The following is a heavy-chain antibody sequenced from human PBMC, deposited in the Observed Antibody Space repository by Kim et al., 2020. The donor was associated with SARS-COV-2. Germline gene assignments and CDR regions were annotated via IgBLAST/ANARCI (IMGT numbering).Heavy chain of an antibody. D-gene: IGHD3-16*01. J-gene: IGHJ4*02. Sequence: RSRSDTKYYPNSVKGRFTISRDTAKNSVYLQMNSLRGEDTAVYYCSGRLDYWGQGTLVTVSS. V-gene: IGHV3-48*01. CDR2: RSRSDTK. CDR3: SGRLDY.